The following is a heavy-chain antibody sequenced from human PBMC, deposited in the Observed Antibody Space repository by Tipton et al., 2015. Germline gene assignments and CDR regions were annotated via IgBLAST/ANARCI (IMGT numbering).Heavy chain of an antibody. CDR3: AKLDGDYLSGYYYGMVV. D-gene: IGHD4-17*01. Sequence: SLRLSCAASGFTFSRYAMSWVRQAPGKGLEWVSAISGRGSSTYYADSVKGRFTISRDNSKNRLYLQMNSLRAEDTAVYYCAKLDGDYLSGYYYGMVVWGQGTTVTVSS. V-gene: IGHV3-23*01. J-gene: IGHJ6*02. CDR2: ISGRGSST. CDR1: GFTFSRYA.